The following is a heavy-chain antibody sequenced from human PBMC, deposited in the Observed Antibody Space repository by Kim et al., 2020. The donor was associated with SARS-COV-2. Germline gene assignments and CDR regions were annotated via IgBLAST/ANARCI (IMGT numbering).Heavy chain of an antibody. CDR3: ARPYYYDRSGYSWHFDL. V-gene: IGHV3-74*01. J-gene: IGHJ2*01. D-gene: IGHD3-22*01. Sequence: VKGRFTITRDNAKNTLYLQMNRLRAEDTAVYYCARPYYYDRSGYSWHFDLWGRGTLVTVSS.